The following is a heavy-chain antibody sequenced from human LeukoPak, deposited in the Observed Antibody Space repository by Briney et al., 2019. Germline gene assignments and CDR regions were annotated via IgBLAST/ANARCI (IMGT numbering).Heavy chain of an antibody. CDR2: IYSTGST. CDR3: ASKLGSSWYPSGYYYMDV. Sequence: SETLSLTCTVSGGSISSYYWSWIRQPAGEGLEWIGHIYSTGSTNYNPSLKSRVTLSVDRSKNQFSLRLNSVTAADTAVYYCASKLGSSWYPSGYYYMDVWGKGTTVTVSS. J-gene: IGHJ6*03. V-gene: IGHV4-4*07. CDR1: GGSISSYY. D-gene: IGHD6-13*01.